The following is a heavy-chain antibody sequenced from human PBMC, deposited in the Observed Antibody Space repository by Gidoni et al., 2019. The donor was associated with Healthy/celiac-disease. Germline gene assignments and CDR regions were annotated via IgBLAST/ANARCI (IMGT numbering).Heavy chain of an antibody. CDR1: GYSFTSYW. D-gene: IGHD3-22*01. V-gene: IGHV5-51*01. CDR2: IYPGDSDT. J-gene: IGHJ5*02. CDR3: ARHSDYYDSSGYNNWFDP. Sequence: EVQLVQSGAEVKKPGESLKISCKGYGYSFTSYWIGWVRQMPGKGLEWMGIIYPGDSDTRYSPSFQGQVTISADKSISTAYLQWSSLKASDTAMYYCARHSDYYDSSGYNNWFDPWGQGTLVTVSS.